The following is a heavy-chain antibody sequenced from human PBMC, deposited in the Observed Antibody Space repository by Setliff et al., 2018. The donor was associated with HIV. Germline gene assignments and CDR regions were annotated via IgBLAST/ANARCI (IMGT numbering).Heavy chain of an antibody. CDR2: IYYSGST. CDR3: ATYADRESNRFDP. V-gene: IGHV4-39*01. Sequence: SETLSLTCTVYGASISNSNSYWGWIRQPPGKGLEWIGSIYYSGSTYYNPSLKSRVTISLDTSKSLFSLKLSSVTAADTAVYYCATYADRESNRFDPWGQGILVTVSS. J-gene: IGHJ5*02. CDR1: GASISNSNSY. D-gene: IGHD3-10*01.